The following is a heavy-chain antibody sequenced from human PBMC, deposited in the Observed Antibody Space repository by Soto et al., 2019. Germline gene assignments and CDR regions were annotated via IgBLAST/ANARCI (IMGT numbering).Heavy chain of an antibody. CDR2: ISYDGSNK. V-gene: IGHV3-30-3*01. D-gene: IGHD1-26*01. CDR3: ARDVGARRSYGIDV. Sequence: QVQLVESGGGVVQPGRSLRLSCAASGFTFSSYAMHWVRQAPGKGLEWMAVISYDGSNKYYADSVKGRFTISRDNSKNALYLQMNSLRAEDTAVYYCARDVGARRSYGIDVWGQGTTVTVSS. J-gene: IGHJ6*02. CDR1: GFTFSSYA.